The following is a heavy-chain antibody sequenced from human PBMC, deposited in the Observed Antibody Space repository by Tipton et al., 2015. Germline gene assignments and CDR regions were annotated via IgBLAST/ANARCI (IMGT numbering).Heavy chain of an antibody. Sequence: SLLLSCAASGFTFSSSWMTWVRPFPGKGLEWVAPLKQDGSAKYYVDSVKGRFSISRDNAKNSLYLQMDSLTAEDTAVYACGRSSGNYYGGNYWGQGTLVTVSS. D-gene: IGHD1-26*01. J-gene: IGHJ4*02. V-gene: IGHV3-7*01. CDR1: GFTFSSSW. CDR3: GRSSGNYYGGNY. CDR2: LKQDGSAK.